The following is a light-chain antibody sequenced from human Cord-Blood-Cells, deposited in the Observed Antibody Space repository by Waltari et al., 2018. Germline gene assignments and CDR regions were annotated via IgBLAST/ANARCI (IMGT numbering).Light chain of an antibody. J-gene: IGKJ2*03. CDR3: QQYNNWPYS. V-gene: IGKV3-15*01. CDR2: GAS. Sequence: EIVMTQSPATLSVSPGESATLPLRSSQSVSSNLPWYQQKPGQAPRLLIYGASTSATGIPARFSGSGSGTEFTLTISSLQSEDFAVYCCQQYNNWPYSFGHGTKLEIK. CDR1: QSVSSN.